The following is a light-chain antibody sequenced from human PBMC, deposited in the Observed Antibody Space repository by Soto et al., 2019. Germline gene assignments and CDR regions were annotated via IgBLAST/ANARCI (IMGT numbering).Light chain of an antibody. J-gene: IGKJ4*01. CDR2: GAS. CDR3: QQYNNWLALT. CDR1: QSVSSN. V-gene: IGKV3-15*01. Sequence: EIVMTQSPATLSVSPGERATLSCRVRQSVSSNLAWYQQKPGQAPRLLIYGASTRATGIPARFSGSGSGTEFTLTISSLQSEDFAVYYCQQYNNWLALTFGGGTKVEIK.